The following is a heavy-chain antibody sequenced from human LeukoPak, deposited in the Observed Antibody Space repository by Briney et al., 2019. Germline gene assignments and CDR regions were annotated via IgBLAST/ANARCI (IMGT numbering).Heavy chain of an antibody. CDR3: ARGDNWFDP. V-gene: IGHV3-53*01. CDR1: GFTVSSNY. J-gene: IGHJ5*02. Sequence: PGGSLRLSCVPSGFTVSSNYMTWVRQAPGKGLEGVSVIYGGGTTYYADSVKGRFTTSRDNSKNTVYLQMNSLRAEDTAVYYCARGDNWFDPWGQGTLVTVSS. CDR2: IYGGGTT.